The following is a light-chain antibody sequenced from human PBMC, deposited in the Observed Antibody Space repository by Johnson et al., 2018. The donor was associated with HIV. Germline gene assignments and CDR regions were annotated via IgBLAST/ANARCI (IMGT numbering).Light chain of an antibody. J-gene: IGLJ1*01. Sequence: QSVLTQPPSMSAAPGQRVAISCSGSSSNIENNYVSWYQQLPGTAPKLLIYDNNKRPSGVPDRFSDSKSGTSATLGITGLQTGDEADYYCGTWDSSLSAHYIFGTGTKVTVL. CDR3: GTWDSSLSAHYI. CDR1: SSNIENNY. CDR2: DNN. V-gene: IGLV1-51*01.